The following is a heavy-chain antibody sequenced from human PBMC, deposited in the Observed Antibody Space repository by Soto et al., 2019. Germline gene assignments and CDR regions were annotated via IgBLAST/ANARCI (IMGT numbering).Heavy chain of an antibody. CDR2: ISSGSSNI. V-gene: IGHV3-21*04. D-gene: IGHD2-15*01. Sequence: EVQLVESGGGLVKPGGSLTLSCAGSGFAFRRYNMNWVRQPPGKGLEWVASISSGSSNIYYADSVKGRFTISRDNAKDSLYLQMDSLRAEASAVYYCASATVVAGTFDFWGQGTLLTVSS. J-gene: IGHJ4*02. CDR1: GFAFRRYN. CDR3: ASATVVAGTFDF.